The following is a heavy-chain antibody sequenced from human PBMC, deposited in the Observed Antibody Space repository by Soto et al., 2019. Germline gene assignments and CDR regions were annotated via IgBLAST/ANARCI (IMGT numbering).Heavy chain of an antibody. CDR1: GFTFSSYS. Sequence: EVQLVESGGGLVQPGGSLRLSCAASGFTFSSYSMNWVRQAPGQGLEWVSYISSSSSTIYYAYSVKGRFTISRDNAKTSHYLQTNSRSADNTAVYYCAGFTLVRGGCMDVWGQGTTVTVSS. CDR2: ISSSSSTI. CDR3: AGFTLVRGGCMDV. D-gene: IGHD3-10*01. V-gene: IGHV3-48*01. J-gene: IGHJ6*02.